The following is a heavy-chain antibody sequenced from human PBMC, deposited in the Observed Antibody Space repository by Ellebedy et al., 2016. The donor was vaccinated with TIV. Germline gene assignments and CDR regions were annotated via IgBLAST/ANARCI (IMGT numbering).Heavy chain of an antibody. CDR2: FGVTGDTT. CDR3: AKGKSGTFIHHALDY. D-gene: IGHD3-16*01. V-gene: IGHV3-23*01. J-gene: IGHJ4*02. Sequence: GESLKISCAASGFSFSNYAMSWVRQAPGKGLEWVSGFGVTGDTTYYADSVKGRFTVSRDNPKSTLYLHMNSLRVEDTATYYCAKGKSGTFIHHALDYWGQGTLVTVSS. CDR1: GFSFSNYA.